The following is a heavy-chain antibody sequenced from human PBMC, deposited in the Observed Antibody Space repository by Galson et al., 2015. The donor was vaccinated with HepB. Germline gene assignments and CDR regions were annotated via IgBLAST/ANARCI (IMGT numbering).Heavy chain of an antibody. Sequence: SLRLSCAVSGFTFSKYGMHWVRQAPGKGLEWVAVISYEGSNKYYADSVKGRFTISRDNSKNTLYLQMNSLRAEDTAVYYCTTDLYYYDSSGYYYVIQPLDYWGQGTLVTVSS. CDR2: ISYEGSNK. J-gene: IGHJ4*02. CDR3: TTDLYYYDSSGYYYVIQPLDY. D-gene: IGHD3-22*01. V-gene: IGHV3-30*03. CDR1: GFTFSKYG.